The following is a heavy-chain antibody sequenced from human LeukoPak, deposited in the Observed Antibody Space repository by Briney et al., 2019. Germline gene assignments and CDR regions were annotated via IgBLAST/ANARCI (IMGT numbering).Heavy chain of an antibody. CDR3: ARDWHNDSGSYTLDS. J-gene: IGHJ4*02. V-gene: IGHV3-48*01. Sequence: GGSLRLSCVASGYTFSSYSMNWVRQAPGRGGEGVSCISVCSSIIYYADSLKGRFTIYRKNAKNSMYLQLNTLRADDTAVYYCARDWHNDSGSYTLDSWGQGTLVTVSS. CDR2: ISVCSSII. D-gene: IGHD3-10*01. CDR1: GYTFSSYS.